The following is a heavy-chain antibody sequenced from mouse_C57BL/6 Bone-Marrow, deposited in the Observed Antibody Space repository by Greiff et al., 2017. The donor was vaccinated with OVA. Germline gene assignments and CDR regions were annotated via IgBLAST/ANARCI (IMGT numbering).Heavy chain of an antibody. CDR1: GYSITSGYY. J-gene: IGHJ2*01. Sequence: EVQLVESGPGLVKPSQSLSLTCSVTGYSITSGYYWYWIRQFPGNKLEWMGYISYDGSNNYNPSIKNRISFTRDTSKNQFFLELNSVTTEDAATYYCARGTTVVDYWGQGTTLTVSS. CDR2: ISYDGSN. CDR3: ARGTTVVDY. V-gene: IGHV3-6*01. D-gene: IGHD1-1*01.